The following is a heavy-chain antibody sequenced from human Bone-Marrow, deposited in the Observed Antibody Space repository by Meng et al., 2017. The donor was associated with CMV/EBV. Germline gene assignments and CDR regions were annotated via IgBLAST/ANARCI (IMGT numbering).Heavy chain of an antibody. CDR1: GFTFSSYS. CDR2: ISSSSSYI. CDR3: AKDRWESVGHTLAVFFAY. Sequence: GESLKISCAASGFTFSSYSMNWVRQAPGKGLEWVSSISSSSSYIYYADSVKGRFTISRDNAKNTLYLQMNSLGAEDTAVYYCAKDRWESVGHTLAVFFAYWGQGTLVTVSS. D-gene: IGHD1-26*01. V-gene: IGHV3-21*01. J-gene: IGHJ4*02.